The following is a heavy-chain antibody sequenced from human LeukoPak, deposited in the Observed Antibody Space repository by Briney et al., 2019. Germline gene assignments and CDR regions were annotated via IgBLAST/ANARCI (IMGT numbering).Heavy chain of an antibody. CDR1: GGSISSYY. V-gene: IGHV4-59*01. Sequence: PSETLSLTCTVSGGSISSYYWSWIRQPPGKGLEWIWYIYYSGSTNYNPSLKSRVTISVDTSKNQFSLKLSSVTAADTAVYYCARAYSSGWYYYYGMDVWGQGTTVTVSS. CDR3: ARAYSSGWYYYYGMDV. CDR2: IYYSGST. D-gene: IGHD6-19*01. J-gene: IGHJ6*02.